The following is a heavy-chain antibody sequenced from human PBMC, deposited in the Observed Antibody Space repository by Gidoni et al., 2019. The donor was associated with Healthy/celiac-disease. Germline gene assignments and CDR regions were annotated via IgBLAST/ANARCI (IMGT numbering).Heavy chain of an antibody. Sequence: EVQLLESGGGLVQPGGSLRLSCAASGFTFSSYAMSWVRQAPGKGLEWVSAISGSGGSTYYADSVKGRFTISRDNSKNTRYLQMNSLRAEDTAVYYCAKGGGYDILTGYYGTDYWGQGTLVTVSS. CDR1: GFTFSSYA. D-gene: IGHD3-9*01. J-gene: IGHJ4*02. CDR3: AKGGGYDILTGYYGTDY. CDR2: ISGSGGST. V-gene: IGHV3-23*01.